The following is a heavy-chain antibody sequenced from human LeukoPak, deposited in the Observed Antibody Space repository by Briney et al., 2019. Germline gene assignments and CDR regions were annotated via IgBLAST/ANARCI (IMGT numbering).Heavy chain of an antibody. CDR2: ISAYNGNT. CDR3: AGTPSGSYYYGSGSYTASYYYYMDV. D-gene: IGHD3-10*01. V-gene: IGHV1-18*01. J-gene: IGHJ6*03. Sequence: ASVKVSCKASGYTFTSYGISWVRQAPGQGLEWMGWISAYNGNTNYAQKLQGRVTMTTDTSTSTAYMELRSLRSDDTAVYYCAGTPSGSYYYGSGSYTASYYYYMDVWGNGTTVTISS. CDR1: GYTFTSYG.